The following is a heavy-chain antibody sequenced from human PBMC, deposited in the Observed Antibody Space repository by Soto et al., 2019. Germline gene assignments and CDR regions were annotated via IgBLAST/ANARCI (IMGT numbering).Heavy chain of an antibody. CDR3: AKATATGGGAFHI. J-gene: IGHJ3*02. V-gene: IGHV3-23*01. D-gene: IGHD2-8*02. CDR1: GFTCRSYD. Sequence: GGYLRLSCAASGFTCRSYDMSWVRQAPGKGLEWVSTILVGGSTHYPDSVKGRFTISRDNSKNTVFLQMNSLTAGDTAVYYCAKATATGGGAFHICGQGTMGTVS. CDR2: ILVGGST.